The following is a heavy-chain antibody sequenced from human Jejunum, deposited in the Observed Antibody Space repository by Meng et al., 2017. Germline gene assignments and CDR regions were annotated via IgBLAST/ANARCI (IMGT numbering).Heavy chain of an antibody. CDR2: IKSNNDGGTT. D-gene: IGHD2/OR15-2a*01. CDR1: GFTFTTAW. J-gene: IGHJ4*02. Sequence: EGPFEGSGGGLVKPGGSLRLSCAASGFTFTTAWMTWVRRTPGRGLEWVGRIKSNNDGGTTDYAAPVKGRFTISRDDSKSTLYLQMNSLKIEDTAMYYCGTDIYDWGQGTLVTVSS. V-gene: IGHV3-15*01. CDR3: GTDIYD.